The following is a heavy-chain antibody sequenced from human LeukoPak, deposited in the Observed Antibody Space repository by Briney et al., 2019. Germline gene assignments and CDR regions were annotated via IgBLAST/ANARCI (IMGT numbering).Heavy chain of an antibody. J-gene: IGHJ4*02. CDR1: GFTFTSYS. D-gene: IGHD3-22*01. Sequence: GGSLRLSCAASGFTFTSYSMNWVRQAPGKGLEWVSPISGGGGSTYYADSVKGRFTISRDNPKNTLYLQMNSLRAEDTAVYYCAKQRDYYDSSGYYRGYYFDYWGQGTLVTVSS. CDR2: ISGGGGST. V-gene: IGHV3-23*01. CDR3: AKQRDYYDSSGYYRGYYFDY.